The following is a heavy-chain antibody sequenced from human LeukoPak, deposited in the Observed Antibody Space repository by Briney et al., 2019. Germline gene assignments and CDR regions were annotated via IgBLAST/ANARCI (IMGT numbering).Heavy chain of an antibody. CDR1: GLTFREYS. CDR2: ITGSTDYI. Sequence: GGSLRLSCAASGLTFREYSMNWVRQAPGKGLEWVSSITGSTDYIYHADSVKGRFTISRDNAKNSLYLQMNSLRAEDTAVYYCASRYDFWSGYSDAFDIWGQGTMVTVSS. D-gene: IGHD3-3*01. J-gene: IGHJ3*02. V-gene: IGHV3-21*01. CDR3: ASRYDFWSGYSDAFDI.